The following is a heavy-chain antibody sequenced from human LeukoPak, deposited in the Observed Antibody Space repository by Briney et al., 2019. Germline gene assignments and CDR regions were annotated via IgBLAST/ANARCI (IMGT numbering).Heavy chain of an antibody. CDR1: GGTFSNYA. CDR2: IIPMVGIG. V-gene: IGHV1-69*04. CDR3: ARDQEAVTTDYFYYGMDV. Sequence: GASVKVSCKASGGTFSNYAISWVRQAPGQGLEWMGRIIPMVGIGNYAQKFKGRVTITADKSTGTAYMELSSLRSDDTAVYYCARDQEAVTTDYFYYGMDVWGQGTTLTVSS. J-gene: IGHJ6*02. D-gene: IGHD4-11*01.